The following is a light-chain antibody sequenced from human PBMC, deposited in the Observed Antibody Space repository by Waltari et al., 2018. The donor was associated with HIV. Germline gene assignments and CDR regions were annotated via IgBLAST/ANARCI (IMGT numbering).Light chain of an antibody. Sequence: DIQMTQSPSSLSASVGDTVTITCRTSQSISPYLNWYQQIPGKAPNLLIYATSTLQSGVPSKFSGSGSGTDFTLTITSLQPEDFATYYCQQSYSTPFTFGPGTKVDV. V-gene: IGKV1-39*01. J-gene: IGKJ3*01. CDR1: QSISPY. CDR2: ATS. CDR3: QQSYSTPFT.